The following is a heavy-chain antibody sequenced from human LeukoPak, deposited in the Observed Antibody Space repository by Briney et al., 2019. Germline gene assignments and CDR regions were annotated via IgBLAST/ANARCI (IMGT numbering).Heavy chain of an antibody. D-gene: IGHD4-17*01. V-gene: IGHV4-31*03. CDR2: IYYSGST. CDR3: ARDLVTVTKGFDI. Sequence: SETLSLTCTVSGGSISSGGYYWSWIRQHPGKGLEWIGYIYYSGSTYYNPSLKSRVTISVDTSKNQFSLKLSSVTAADTAVYYCARDLVTVTKGFDIWGQGTMVTVSS. CDR1: GGSISSGGYY. J-gene: IGHJ3*02.